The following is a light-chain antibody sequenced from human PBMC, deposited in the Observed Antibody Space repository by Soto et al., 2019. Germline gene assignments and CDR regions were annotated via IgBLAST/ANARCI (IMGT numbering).Light chain of an antibody. CDR1: RGDVGAHNF. CDR2: DVN. J-gene: IGLJ2*01. Sequence: QSALTQPASVSGSPGQSITISCTGTRGDVGAHNFVSWYQQHPGKAPRLLIYDVNYRPSGVSYRFSGSKSGSTASLTISGLQAEDEADYYCNSYTTSGTVVFGGGTKVTVL. V-gene: IGLV2-14*03. CDR3: NSYTTSGTVV.